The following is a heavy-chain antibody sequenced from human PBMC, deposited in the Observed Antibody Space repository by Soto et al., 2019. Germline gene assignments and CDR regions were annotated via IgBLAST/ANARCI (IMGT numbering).Heavy chain of an antibody. J-gene: IGHJ4*02. Sequence: GASVKVSCKASGGTFSSYAISWARQAPGQGLEWMGGIIPIFGTANYAQKFQGRVTITADKSTSTAYMELSSLRSEDTAVYYCARDLGYYDSSGYPPPSDYWGQGTLVTVSS. CDR2: IIPIFGTA. CDR1: GGTFSSYA. V-gene: IGHV1-69*06. D-gene: IGHD3-22*01. CDR3: ARDLGYYDSSGYPPPSDY.